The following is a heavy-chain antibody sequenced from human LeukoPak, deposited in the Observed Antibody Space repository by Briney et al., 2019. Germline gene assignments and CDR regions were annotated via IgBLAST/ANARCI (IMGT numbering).Heavy chain of an antibody. Sequence: SQTLSLTCTVSGGSISSGGYYWSWIRQHPGTGLEWIGYIYYGGSTYYNPSLKSRVTISVDTSKNQFSLKLSSVTAADTAVYYCARARARPYYYGSGSYYLELGYWGQGTLVTVSS. CDR3: ARARARPYYYGSGSYYLELGY. CDR1: GGSISSGGYY. D-gene: IGHD3-10*01. CDR2: IYYGGST. J-gene: IGHJ4*02. V-gene: IGHV4-31*03.